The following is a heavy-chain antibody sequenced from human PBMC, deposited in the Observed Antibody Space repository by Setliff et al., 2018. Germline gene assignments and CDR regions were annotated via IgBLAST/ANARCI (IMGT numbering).Heavy chain of an antibody. CDR1: GYTFNTYG. D-gene: IGHD2-21*02. V-gene: IGHV1-18*01. Sequence: ASVKVSCKTSGYTFNTYGISWVRQAPGQGLEWMGWISCYNGDRRYAQSLQGRVTVTTDTSTNTVYMELRSLRSYDTALYYCARVRPCGADCSTGVGGPFDFDFWGQGTLVTVSS. CDR3: ARVRPCGADCSTGVGGPFDFDF. J-gene: IGHJ4*02. CDR2: ISCYNGDR.